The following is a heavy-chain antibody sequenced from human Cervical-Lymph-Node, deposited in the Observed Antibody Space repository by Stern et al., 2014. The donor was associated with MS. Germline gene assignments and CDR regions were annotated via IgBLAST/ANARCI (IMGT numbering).Heavy chain of an antibody. CDR3: ARARTRTIRYGMDV. V-gene: IGHV3-21*01. CDR2: ISSSSNYI. Sequence: VQLVESGGGLVKPGWSLRVSCAASGFNFSDYSMNWVRQAPGKGLEWVSSISSSSNYIYYADSVKGRFTISRDNSKSSLYLQMDSLRGEDTAMYYCARARTRTIRYGMDVWGQGTTVTVSS. CDR1: GFNFSDYS. J-gene: IGHJ6*02. D-gene: IGHD1-7*01.